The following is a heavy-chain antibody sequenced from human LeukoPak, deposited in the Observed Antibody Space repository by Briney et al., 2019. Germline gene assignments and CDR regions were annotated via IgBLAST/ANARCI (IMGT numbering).Heavy chain of an antibody. CDR2: IRDSGSTT. D-gene: IGHD3-22*01. J-gene: IGHJ4*02. CDR3: AKNSYYDSSGYSDY. V-gene: IGHV3-23*01. CDR1: GFTFSSYG. Sequence: PGGSLRLSCAASGFTFSSYGMTWVRQAPGKGLEWVSTIRDSGSTTYYADSVKGRFTISRDNSKNTLYLQMNSLRAEDTAVYYCAKNSYYDSSGYSDYWGQGTLVTASS.